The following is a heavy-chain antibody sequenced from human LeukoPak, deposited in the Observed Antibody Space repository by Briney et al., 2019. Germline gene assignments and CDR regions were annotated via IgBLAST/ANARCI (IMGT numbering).Heavy chain of an antibody. CDR2: INAGNGNT. Sequence: ASVKVSCKASGYTFTSYAMHWVRQAPGQRLEWMGWINAGNGNTKYSQKFQGRVTITRDTSASTAYMELSSLRSEDTAVYYCAALEVGQWLVPGEIGSWGQGTLVTVSS. CDR1: GYTFTSYA. J-gene: IGHJ4*02. CDR3: AALEVGQWLVPGEIGS. V-gene: IGHV1-3*01. D-gene: IGHD6-19*01.